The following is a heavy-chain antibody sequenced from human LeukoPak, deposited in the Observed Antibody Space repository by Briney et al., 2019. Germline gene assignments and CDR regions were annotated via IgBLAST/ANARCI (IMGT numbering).Heavy chain of an antibody. CDR1: GFTFSSYG. CDR2: IWYDGSNK. V-gene: IGHV3-33*06. J-gene: IGHJ3*02. Sequence: GKSLRLSCAASGFTFSSYGMHWVRQAPGKGLEWVAFIWYDGSNKYYADSVKGRFTISRDNSKNTLYLQMNSLRAEDTAVYYCAKAYIPGRIFGVLAFDIWGQGTMVTVSS. CDR3: AKAYIPGRIFGVLAFDI. D-gene: IGHD3-10*02.